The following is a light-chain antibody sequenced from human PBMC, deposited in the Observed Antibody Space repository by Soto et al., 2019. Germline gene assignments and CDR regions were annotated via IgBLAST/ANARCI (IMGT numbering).Light chain of an antibody. CDR2: DVS. CDR3: SSYTSSSTPPYV. J-gene: IGLJ1*01. V-gene: IGLV2-14*04. CDR1: SSDVGGYNY. Sequence: PGQSITLSCTGTSSDVGGYNYVSWYQQHPGKAPKLMIYDVSNRPSGVSNRLSGFKSGNTASLTISWFRAEDEADYYCSSYTSSSTPPYVFGTGPKVTV.